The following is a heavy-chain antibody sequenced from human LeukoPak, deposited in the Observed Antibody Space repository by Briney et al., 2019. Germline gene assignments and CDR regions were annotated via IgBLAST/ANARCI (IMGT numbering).Heavy chain of an antibody. CDR2: IRGSGGST. V-gene: IGHV3-23*01. J-gene: IGHJ5*02. Sequence: GGSLRLSCTASGFTFSSYAMSWVRQAPGRGLEWVSAIRGSGGSTYYADSVKGQFNISRDNSKNTLYLQMNSLSAEDTAVYYCAKDQSIAAAGLLNWFDPWGQGTLVTVSS. CDR1: GFTFSSYA. D-gene: IGHD6-13*01. CDR3: AKDQSIAAAGLLNWFDP.